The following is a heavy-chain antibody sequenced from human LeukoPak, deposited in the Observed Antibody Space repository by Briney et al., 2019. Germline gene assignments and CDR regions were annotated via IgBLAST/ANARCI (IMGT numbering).Heavy chain of an antibody. Sequence: SETLSLTCTVSGGSISSGDYYWSWIRQPPGKGLEWIGYIYYSGSTYYNPSLKSRVTISVDTSKNQFSLKLSSVTAADTAVYYCAKFEYCGGDCYLSREGYFDLWGRGTLVTVSS. CDR2: IYYSGST. CDR3: AKFEYCGGDCYLSREGYFDL. J-gene: IGHJ2*01. V-gene: IGHV4-30-4*08. CDR1: GGSISSGDYY. D-gene: IGHD2-21*01.